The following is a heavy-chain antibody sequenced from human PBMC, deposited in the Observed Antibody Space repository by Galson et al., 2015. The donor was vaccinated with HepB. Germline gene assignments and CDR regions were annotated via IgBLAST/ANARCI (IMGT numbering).Heavy chain of an antibody. J-gene: IGHJ4*02. V-gene: IGHV4-34*01. CDR1: GGSFSGYY. Sequence: SETLSLTCAVYGGSFSGYYWSWIRQPPGKGLEWIGEINHSGSTNYNPSLKSRVTISVDTSKNQFSLKLSSVTAADTAVYYCARGRYSYGYFDYRGQGTLVTVSS. D-gene: IGHD5-18*01. CDR3: ARGRYSYGYFDY. CDR2: INHSGST.